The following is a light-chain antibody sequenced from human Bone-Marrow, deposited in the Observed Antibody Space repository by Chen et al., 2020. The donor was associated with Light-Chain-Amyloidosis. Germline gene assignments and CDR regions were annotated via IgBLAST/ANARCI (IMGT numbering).Light chain of an antibody. CDR3: SSYTITNTLV. CDR2: EVT. J-gene: IGLJ1*01. V-gene: IGLV2-14*01. Sequence: QSALTQPASVSGSPGQSITLSCTGTSSDVGGDNHVSWYQQHPDKAPKLMNYEVTNRPSWVPDRFSGSKSKNTASLTISGLQTEDEADYFCSSYTITNTLVFGSGTRVTVL. CDR1: SSDVGGDNH.